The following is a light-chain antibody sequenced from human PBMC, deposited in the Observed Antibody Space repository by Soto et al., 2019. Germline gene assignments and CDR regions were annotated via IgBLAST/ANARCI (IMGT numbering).Light chain of an antibody. CDR1: QSVSSSY. Sequence: EIVLTQSPGTLSLSPGERATLSCRASQSVSSSYLAWYQQKPGQAPRLLIYSASSRATGIPDRFSGSGSGTDFILTISRLEPEDLAVYYCQHYGGGFGQGTKVDIK. CDR3: QHYGGG. V-gene: IGKV3-20*01. J-gene: IGKJ1*01. CDR2: SAS.